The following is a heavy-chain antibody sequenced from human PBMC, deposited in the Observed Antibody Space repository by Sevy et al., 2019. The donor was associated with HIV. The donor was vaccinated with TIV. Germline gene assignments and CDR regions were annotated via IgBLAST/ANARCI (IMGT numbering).Heavy chain of an antibody. CDR1: GFTFSSYA. CDR3: ARAVIVATPLDY. Sequence: RGSLRLSCAASGFTFSSYAMHWVRQAPGKGLEWVAVISYDGSNKYYADSVKGRFTISRDNSKNTLYLQMNSLRAEDTAVYYCARAVIVATPLDYWGQGTLVTVSS. V-gene: IGHV3-30-3*01. J-gene: IGHJ4*02. CDR2: ISYDGSNK. D-gene: IGHD5-12*01.